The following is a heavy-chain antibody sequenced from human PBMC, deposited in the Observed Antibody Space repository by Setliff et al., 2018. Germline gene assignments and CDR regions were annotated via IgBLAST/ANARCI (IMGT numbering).Heavy chain of an antibody. J-gene: IGHJ4*02. D-gene: IGHD3-3*01. CDR3: RYWSGYYNNDY. CDR1: GGSFTNYY. V-gene: IGHV4-34*01. Sequence: SETLSLTCTVYGGSFTNYYWGWIRQSPGKGLEWIGEINHSGSTNHNPSLKSRLTISVDASTNQFSLKLYSVTAADTAVYYCRYWSGYYNNDYWGQGTLVTVSS. CDR2: INHSGST.